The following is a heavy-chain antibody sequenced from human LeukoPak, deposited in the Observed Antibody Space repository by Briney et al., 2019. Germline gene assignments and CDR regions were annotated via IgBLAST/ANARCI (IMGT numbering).Heavy chain of an antibody. CDR1: GGTFSSYG. CDR3: AGGIRDYSNSPYFDY. D-gene: IGHD4-11*01. CDR2: ISAYNGNT. J-gene: IGHJ4*02. Sequence: GASVKVSCKASGGTFSSYGISWVRQAPGQGLEWMGWISAYNGNTNYAQKLQGRVTMTTDTSTSTAYMELRSLRSDDTAVYYCAGGIRDYSNSPYFDYWGQGTLVTVSS. V-gene: IGHV1-18*01.